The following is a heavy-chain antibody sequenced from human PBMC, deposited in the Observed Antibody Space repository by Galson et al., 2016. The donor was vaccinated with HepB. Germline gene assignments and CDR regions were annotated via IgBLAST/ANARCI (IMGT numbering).Heavy chain of an antibody. CDR1: DESIMTHY. CDR3: ARGTRFSYKWSFDS. Sequence: SETLSLTCDVSDESIMTHYWSWIRQSPGKGLEWLGYTHSSGNSKYNPSLTSRVTMSLDTSRSHFSLRLRSVTAADTAVYFCARGTRFSYKWSFDSWGQGALVTVSS. D-gene: IGHD1-20*01. CDR2: THSSGNS. J-gene: IGHJ4*02. V-gene: IGHV4-59*11.